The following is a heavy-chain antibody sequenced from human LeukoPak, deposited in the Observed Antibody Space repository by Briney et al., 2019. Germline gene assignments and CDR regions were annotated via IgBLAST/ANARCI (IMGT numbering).Heavy chain of an antibody. CDR3: ARDKVDSSSWCLEWGPHYYYGMDV. CDR2: IYTSGST. V-gene: IGHV4-4*07. Sequence: SETLSLTCTVSGGSISTYYWTWIRQPAGKGLEWIGRIYTSGSTNYNPSPKSRVNMSVDTSKNQFSLKLSSVTAADTAVYYCARDKVDSSSWCLEWGPHYYYGMDVWGQGTTVTVSS. CDR1: GGSISTYY. D-gene: IGHD6-13*01. J-gene: IGHJ6*02.